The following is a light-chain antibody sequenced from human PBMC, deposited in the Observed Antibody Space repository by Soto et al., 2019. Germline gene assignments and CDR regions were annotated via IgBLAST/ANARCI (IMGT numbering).Light chain of an antibody. J-gene: IGKJ1*01. Sequence: EIVLTQSPGTLSLSPGERATLSCRASQSVSSDYFAWYQQKCGQAPRLLIYGASNRATGIPDRFSGSGSGTDFTLTISRLEPGDFAVYYCQQYVRSPWTFGQGTKVEIK. CDR3: QQYVRSPWT. V-gene: IGKV3-20*01. CDR2: GAS. CDR1: QSVSSDY.